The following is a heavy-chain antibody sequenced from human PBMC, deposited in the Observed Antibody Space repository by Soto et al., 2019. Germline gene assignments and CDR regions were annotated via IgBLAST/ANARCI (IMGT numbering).Heavy chain of an antibody. V-gene: IGHV3-7*01. J-gene: IGHJ6*03. CDR3: ARARSFPQVASIAAAYYFYMDV. D-gene: IGHD5-12*01. Sequence: EVQLVESGGGLVQPGGSLRLSCAASGFTFSSYWMSRVRQAPGKGLEWVANIKQDGSEKYYVDSVKGRFTISRDNAKKSLYLQMNSLRAEDSAAYYCARARSFPQVASIAAAYYFYMDVWGKGTPVTVSS. CDR2: IKQDGSEK. CDR1: GFTFSSYW.